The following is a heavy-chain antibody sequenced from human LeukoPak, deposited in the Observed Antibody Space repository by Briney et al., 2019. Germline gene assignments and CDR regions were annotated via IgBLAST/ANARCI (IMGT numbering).Heavy chain of an antibody. CDR3: AKGHSQEDIVVVVAATPFDY. D-gene: IGHD2-15*01. CDR1: GGSISSYY. CDR2: IYDSGST. V-gene: IGHV4-59*12. J-gene: IGHJ4*02. Sequence: SETLSLTCTVSGGSISSYYWNWIRQPPGKGLEWIGYIYDSGSTNYNPSLKSRVSISVDTSKNQFSLKLSSVTAADTAVYYCAKGHSQEDIVVVVAATPFDYWGQGTLVTVSS.